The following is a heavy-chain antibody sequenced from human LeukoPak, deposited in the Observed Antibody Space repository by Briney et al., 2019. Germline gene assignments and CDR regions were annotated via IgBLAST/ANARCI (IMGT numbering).Heavy chain of an antibody. Sequence: GASVKVSCKASGYTFTSYGISWVRQAPGQGLEWMGWISAYNGNTNYAQKLQGRVTMTADTSTSTAYMELRSLRSDDTTVYYCARGPGTPRENWFDPWGQGTLVTVSS. V-gene: IGHV1-18*01. CDR3: ARGPGTPRENWFDP. D-gene: IGHD1-1*01. J-gene: IGHJ5*02. CDR1: GYTFTSYG. CDR2: ISAYNGNT.